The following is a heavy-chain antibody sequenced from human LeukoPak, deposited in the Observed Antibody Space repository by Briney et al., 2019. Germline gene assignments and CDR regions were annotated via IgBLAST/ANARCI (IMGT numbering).Heavy chain of an antibody. CDR3: ARHFLRGGFDS. CDR1: GGSISSYY. Sequence: SETLSLTCTVSGGSISSYYWSWIRQPLGKGLEWIAYVYESGDTRYKPSLRSRGTISLDTSKSQFSLKLTSVTAADTAVYYCARHFLRGGFDSWGQGTLVTVSS. V-gene: IGHV4-59*08. CDR2: VYESGDT. J-gene: IGHJ5*01.